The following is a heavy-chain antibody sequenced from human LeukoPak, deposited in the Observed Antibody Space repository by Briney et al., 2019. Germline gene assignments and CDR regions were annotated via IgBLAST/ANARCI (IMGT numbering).Heavy chain of an antibody. Sequence: GGSLRLSCAASGFTFSSYAMSWVRQAPGKGLEWVSYISSSSSTIYYADSVKGRFTISRDNAKNSLYLQMNSLRAEDTAVYYCARVFYCTNGVCPGGLYYYMDVWGKGTTVTVSS. CDR3: ARVFYCTNGVCPGGLYYYMDV. D-gene: IGHD2-8*01. CDR2: ISSSSSTI. V-gene: IGHV3-48*01. J-gene: IGHJ6*03. CDR1: GFTFSSYA.